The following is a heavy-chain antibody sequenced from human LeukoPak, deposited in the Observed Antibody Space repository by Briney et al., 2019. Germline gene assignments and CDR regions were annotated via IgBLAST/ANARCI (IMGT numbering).Heavy chain of an antibody. V-gene: IGHV4-59*08. D-gene: IGHD3-10*01. CDR2: IYYSGST. Sequence: SETLSLTCTVPGGSISSYYWSWIRQPPGKGLEWSGYIYYSGSTNYNPSLKSRVTISVDTSKNQFSLKLSSVTAADTAVYYCARHSNYGSGSYYRYWFDPWGQGTLVTVSS. CDR1: GGSISSYY. CDR3: ARHSNYGSGSYYRYWFDP. J-gene: IGHJ5*02.